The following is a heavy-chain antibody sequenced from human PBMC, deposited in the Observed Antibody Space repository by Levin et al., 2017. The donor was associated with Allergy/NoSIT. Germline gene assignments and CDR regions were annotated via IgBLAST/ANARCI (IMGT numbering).Heavy chain of an antibody. CDR3: ARNSRLPYGDYRKDAFDI. J-gene: IGHJ3*02. D-gene: IGHD4-17*01. V-gene: IGHV1-18*01. Sequence: GESLKISCKASGYTFTSYGISWVRQAPGQGLEWMGWISGYNGHTNYAQKVKGRVTMTTDTSTSTAYMEVRSLRSDDTAMFYCARNSRLPYGDYRKDAFDIWGQGTVVTVSS. CDR2: ISGYNGHT. CDR1: GYTFTSYG.